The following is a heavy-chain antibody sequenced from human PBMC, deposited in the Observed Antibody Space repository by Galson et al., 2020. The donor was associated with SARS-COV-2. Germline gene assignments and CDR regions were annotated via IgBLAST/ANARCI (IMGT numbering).Heavy chain of an antibody. V-gene: IGHV3-30*04. J-gene: IGHJ4*02. Sequence: GESLKIYCAASGFPYSNYVMHWVRQAPGKGPEWVAVISSDGSNSFYADSLKGRFTISRDNSKSTLYLQMNSLRAEDTAVYYCARGGEWELPYYFDYWGQGTLVTVSS. CDR3: ARGGEWELPYYFDY. CDR1: GFPYSNYV. D-gene: IGHD1-26*01. CDR2: ISSDGSNS.